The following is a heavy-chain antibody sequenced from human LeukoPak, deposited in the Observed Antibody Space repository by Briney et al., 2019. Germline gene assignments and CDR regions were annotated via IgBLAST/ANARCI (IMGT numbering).Heavy chain of an antibody. Sequence: GGSLRLSCAASGFTFSSYGMHWVRQAPGKGLEWVAFIRYDGSNKYYADSVKGRFTISRDNSKNTLYLQMNSLRAEDTAVYYCAKVSHYGDPRGGYNWFDPWGQGTLVTVSS. CDR1: GFTFSSYG. CDR3: AKVSHYGDPRGGYNWFDP. CDR2: IRYDGSNK. D-gene: IGHD4-17*01. J-gene: IGHJ5*02. V-gene: IGHV3-30*02.